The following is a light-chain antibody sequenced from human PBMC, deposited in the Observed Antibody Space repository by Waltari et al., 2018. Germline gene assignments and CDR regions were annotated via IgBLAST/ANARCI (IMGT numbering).Light chain of an antibody. V-gene: IGKV1-39*01. CDR2: TAS. CDR1: QSISSY. CDR3: QQSYTTPLT. J-gene: IGKJ4*01. Sequence: DIQMTQSPSSLSASVGDRVTITCRAIQSISSYLNWYQQKPGKAPKLLSYTASSLQSGVPSRFSGSGSGTDFTLTISSLQPEDFATYYCQQSYTTPLTFGGGTKVEIK.